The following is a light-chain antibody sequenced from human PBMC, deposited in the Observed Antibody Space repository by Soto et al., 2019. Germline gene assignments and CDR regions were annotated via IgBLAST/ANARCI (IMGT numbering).Light chain of an antibody. CDR3: QQYNDWPKT. J-gene: IGKJ1*01. V-gene: IGKV3-15*01. CDR2: GAS. CDR1: QSVSRN. Sequence: EILMTQSPATLSVSPGERATLSCRASQSVSRNLAWYQQKPGQAPRLLIYGASTRATDIPDRFSGSGSGTDFTLTISSLQSEDFAVYHCQQYNDWPKTFGHGTKVDI.